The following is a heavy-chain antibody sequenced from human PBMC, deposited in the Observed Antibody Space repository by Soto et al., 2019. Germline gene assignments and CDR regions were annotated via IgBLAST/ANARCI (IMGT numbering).Heavy chain of an antibody. D-gene: IGHD6-13*01. CDR2: ISYDASNK. V-gene: IGHV3-30-3*01. CDR3: ARGYSSSSAAFDY. Sequence: QVQLVESGGGVVQPGRSLRLSCAASGFTFSSYAMHWFRQAPGKGLEWVAIISYDASNKYYADSVKGRFTIIRDNSKNTRYLQMNSLRAEDTAVYYCARGYSSSSAAFDYWGQGTLVTVSS. J-gene: IGHJ4*02. CDR1: GFTFSSYA.